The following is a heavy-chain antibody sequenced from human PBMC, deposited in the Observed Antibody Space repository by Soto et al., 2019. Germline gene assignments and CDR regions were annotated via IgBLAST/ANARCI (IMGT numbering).Heavy chain of an antibody. CDR2: ISYDGSNK. V-gene: IGHV3-30-3*01. CDR3: AREPRGDLGSGSYRYGNYYYYGMDV. J-gene: IGHJ6*02. D-gene: IGHD3-10*01. CDR1: GFTFSSYA. Sequence: GGSLRLSCAASGFTFSSYAMHWVRQAPGKGLEWVAVISYDGSNKYYADSVKGRFTISRDNSKNTLYLQMNSLRAEDTAVYYCAREPRGDLGSGSYRYGNYYYYGMDVWGQGTTVTV.